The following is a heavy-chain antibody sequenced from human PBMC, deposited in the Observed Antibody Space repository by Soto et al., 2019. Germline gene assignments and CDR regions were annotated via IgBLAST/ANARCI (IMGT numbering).Heavy chain of an antibody. CDR3: ARGGVGPLYHRNYYYYGMDV. Sequence: KSSETLSLTCAVYGGSFSGYYWSWIRQPPGKGLEWIGEINHSGSTNYNPSLKSRVTISVDTSKNQFSLKLSSVTAADTAVYYCARGGVGPLYHRNYYYYGMDVWGQGTTVTVSS. CDR1: GGSFSGYY. CDR2: INHSGST. J-gene: IGHJ6*02. V-gene: IGHV4-34*01. D-gene: IGHD1-26*01.